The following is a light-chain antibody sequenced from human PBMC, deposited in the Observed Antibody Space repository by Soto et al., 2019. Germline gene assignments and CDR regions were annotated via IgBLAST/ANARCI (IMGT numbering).Light chain of an antibody. CDR3: TSYTSSSAYV. J-gene: IGLJ1*01. V-gene: IGLV2-8*01. CDR2: EVS. CDR1: SSDIGTYDY. Sequence: SVLTQPPSASGSLGQSVTISCTGTSSDIGTYDYVSWYQQHPGRAPKLIIFEVSKRPLGVPDRFSGSKSGNTASLIVSGLQPDDEAEYHCTSYTSSSAYVFGTGTKVTVL.